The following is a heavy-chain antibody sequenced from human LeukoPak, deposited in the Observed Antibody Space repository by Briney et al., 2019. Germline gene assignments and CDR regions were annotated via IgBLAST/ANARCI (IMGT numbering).Heavy chain of an antibody. D-gene: IGHD3-22*01. V-gene: IGHV3-7*03. CDR2: IKQDGSEK. Sequence: GGSLRLSCAASGFTFSSYWMSWVRQAPGKGLEWVANIKQDGSEKYYVDSVKGRFTISRDNAKNSLYLQMNSLRAEDTALYYCAKDTGYYYDSSGTTDYWGQGTLVTVSS. J-gene: IGHJ4*02. CDR3: AKDTGYYYDSSGTTDY. CDR1: GFTFSSYW.